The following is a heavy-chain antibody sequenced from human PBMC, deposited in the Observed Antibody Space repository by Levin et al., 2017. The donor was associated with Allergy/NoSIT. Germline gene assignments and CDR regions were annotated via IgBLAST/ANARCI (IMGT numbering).Heavy chain of an antibody. CDR1: GFSFNTYS. CDR3: ARAPSTGWYDDAFDL. J-gene: IGHJ3*01. D-gene: IGHD6-19*01. Sequence: GGSLRLSCAASGFSFNTYSMNWVRQAPGKGLEWVSYISSSSSTIYYVDSVKGRFTISRDNAKNSLSLQMNSLRDDDTAIYYCARAPSTGWYDDAFDLWGQGTVVTGSS. V-gene: IGHV3-48*02. CDR2: ISSSSSTI.